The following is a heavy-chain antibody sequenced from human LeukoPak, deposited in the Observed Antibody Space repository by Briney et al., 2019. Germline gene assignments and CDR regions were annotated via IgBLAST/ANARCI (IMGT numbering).Heavy chain of an antibody. D-gene: IGHD5-12*01. CDR3: AKGHSGYGTVFDG. V-gene: IGHV3-23*01. CDR1: GFTRKTFA. J-gene: IGHJ4*02. Sequence: GGSLRLSCATSGFTRKTFARSRVRQAPGKGLESVSVINGCGGKTYYADSVKDRFTNSRDNSKSTLYLQMASLRAENTAVYYCAKGHSGYGTVFDGWGKGNVVTVSS. CDR2: INGCGGKT.